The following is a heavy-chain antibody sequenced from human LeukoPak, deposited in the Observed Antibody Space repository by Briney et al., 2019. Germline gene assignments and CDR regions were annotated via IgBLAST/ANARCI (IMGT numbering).Heavy chain of an antibody. J-gene: IGHJ4*02. CDR1: GLPFSSSA. Sequence: GGSLRLSCAASGLPFSSSAMAWVRQAPGKGLEWVSTIGGSGISTYYADSVKGRFTISRDNAKNSLYLQMNSLRAEDTAVYYCARDTPNYYGSGSFDYWGQGTLVTVSS. CDR2: IGGSGIST. V-gene: IGHV3-23*01. D-gene: IGHD3-10*01. CDR3: ARDTPNYYGSGSFDY.